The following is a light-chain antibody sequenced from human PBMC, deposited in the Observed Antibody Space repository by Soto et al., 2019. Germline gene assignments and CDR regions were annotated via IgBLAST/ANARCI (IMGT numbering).Light chain of an antibody. CDR1: YSNIGANT. J-gene: IGLJ3*02. CDR2: STN. Sequence: QSVLTQPPSASGTPGQRVTISCSGSYSNIGANTLNWYQQLPGTAPKLIMYSTNQRPSGVPDRFSGSKSGTSASLAISGLQSEDEADYYCAVWDNSLNGWVFGGGTKLTVL. CDR3: AVWDNSLNGWV. V-gene: IGLV1-44*01.